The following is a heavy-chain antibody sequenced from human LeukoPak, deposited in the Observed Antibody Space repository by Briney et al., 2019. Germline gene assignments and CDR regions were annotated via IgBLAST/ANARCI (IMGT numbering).Heavy chain of an antibody. V-gene: IGHV4-34*01. J-gene: IGHJ5*02. CDR2: INHSGST. CDR3: ASRGVVVPAAMVSNWFDP. D-gene: IGHD2-2*01. CDR1: GGSFSGYY. Sequence: PSETLSLTCAVYGGSFSGYYWSWIRQPPGKGLEWIGEINHSGSTNYNPSLKSRVTISVDTSKNQFSLKLSSVTAADTAAYYCASRGVVVPAAMVSNWFDPWGQGTLVTVSS.